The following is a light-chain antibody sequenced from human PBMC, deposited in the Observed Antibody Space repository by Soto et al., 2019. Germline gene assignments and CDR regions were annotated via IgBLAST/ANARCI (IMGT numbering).Light chain of an antibody. CDR2: DAS. CDR3: QQRRYWPPLT. V-gene: IGKV3-11*01. CDR1: QNISNY. Sequence: VLTQSPATLSLSPGQRATLSCRASQNISNYVAWYQQKPGQAPRLLISDASNRATGIPARFSGSGSGTDFTLTISSLETEEFGVYYCQQRRYWPPLTFGGGTKVQIK. J-gene: IGKJ4*01.